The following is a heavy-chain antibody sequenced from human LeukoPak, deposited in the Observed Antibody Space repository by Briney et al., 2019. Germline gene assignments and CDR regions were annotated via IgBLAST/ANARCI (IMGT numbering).Heavy chain of an antibody. Sequence: GGSLRLSCAASGFTFSSYAMSWVRQAPGKGLEWVSAISGSGGSTYYADSVKGRFTISRDNSKNTLYLQMNSLRAEDTAVYYCANTHIAALYYFAYWGQGTLVTVSS. J-gene: IGHJ4*02. CDR1: GFTFSSYA. V-gene: IGHV3-23*01. CDR3: ANTHIAALYYFAY. D-gene: IGHD6-6*01. CDR2: ISGSGGST.